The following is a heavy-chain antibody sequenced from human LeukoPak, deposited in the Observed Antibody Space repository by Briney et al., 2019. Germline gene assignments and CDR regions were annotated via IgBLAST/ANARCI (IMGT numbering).Heavy chain of an antibody. CDR3: ARRGAARHFNYYYYMDV. J-gene: IGHJ6*03. CDR1: GFTFSSYG. V-gene: IGHV3-33*01. CDR2: IWYDGSNK. D-gene: IGHD6-6*01. Sequence: GGSLRLSCAASGFTFSSYGMHWVRQAPGKGLEWVAVIWYDGSNKYYADSVKGRFTISRDNSKNTLYLQMNSLRAEDTAVYYCARRGAARHFNYYYYMDVWGKGTTVTVSS.